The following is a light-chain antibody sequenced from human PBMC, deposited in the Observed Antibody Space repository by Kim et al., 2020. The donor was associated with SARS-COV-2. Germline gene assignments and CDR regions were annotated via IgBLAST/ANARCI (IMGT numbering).Light chain of an antibody. J-gene: IGKJ1*01. Sequence: DIQMTQSPSTLSASVGGRVTITYRASQSISTWLAWYQQKPGKAPKLLIYKASSLESGVPSRFSGGGSGTEFTLTISSLQPDDFATYYCQQYNSYPWTFGQGTKVDIK. V-gene: IGKV1-5*03. CDR3: QQYNSYPWT. CDR1: QSISTW. CDR2: KAS.